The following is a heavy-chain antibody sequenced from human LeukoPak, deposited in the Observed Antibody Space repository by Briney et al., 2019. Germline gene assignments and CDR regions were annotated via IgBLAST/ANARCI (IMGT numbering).Heavy chain of an antibody. V-gene: IGHV3-23*01. CDR3: AKEMGLWFGESVDY. Sequence: GGSLRLSCAASGFTFSSYGMSWVRQVPGKGLEWVSAISGSGGSTYYADSVKGRFTISRDNSKNTLYLQMNSLRAEDTAVYYCAKEMGLWFGESVDYWGQGTLVTVSS. D-gene: IGHD3-10*01. CDR2: ISGSGGST. J-gene: IGHJ4*02. CDR1: GFTFSSYG.